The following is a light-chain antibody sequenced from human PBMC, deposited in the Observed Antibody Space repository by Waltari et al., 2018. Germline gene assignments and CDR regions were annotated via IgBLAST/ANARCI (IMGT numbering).Light chain of an antibody. CDR1: NIGSKN. Sequence: SYDLTQPLSVSVALGQTARVTCGGNNIGSKNVHWYQQKPGQAPVLVIYRDSNRPSGIPERFSGSNSGSTATLTISRAQSEDEADYYCQVWDSNTFVVFGGGTKLTVL. J-gene: IGLJ2*01. CDR2: RDS. CDR3: QVWDSNTFVV. V-gene: IGLV3-9*01.